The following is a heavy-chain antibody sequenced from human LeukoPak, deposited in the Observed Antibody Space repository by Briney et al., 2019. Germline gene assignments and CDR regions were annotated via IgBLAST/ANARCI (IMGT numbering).Heavy chain of an antibody. CDR1: AGTFSSYA. V-gene: IGHV1-69*04. J-gene: IGHJ4*02. CDR2: IIPILGIA. CDR3: ASPPPLTAHYYGSGRLGY. D-gene: IGHD3-10*01. Sequence: SVKVSCKASAGTFSSYAISWVRQPPAQGLEWMGRIIPILGIANYAQKFQGRVTITADKPTSTAYMELSSLRSEDTAVYYCASPPPLTAHYYGSGRLGYWGRGTLVTVSS.